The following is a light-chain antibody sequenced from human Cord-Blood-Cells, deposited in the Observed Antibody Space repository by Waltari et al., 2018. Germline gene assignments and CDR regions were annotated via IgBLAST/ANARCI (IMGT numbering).Light chain of an antibody. CDR3: QQYGSSPFT. V-gene: IGKV3-20*01. CDR1: QSVSSSY. CDR2: GAS. Sequence: EIVLTQPPGTLSLSPGERATLSYRASQSVSSSYLAWYQQKPGQAPRLLIYGASSRATGIPDRFSGSGSGTDFTLTISRLEPEDFAVYYCQQYGSSPFTFGPGTKVDIK. J-gene: IGKJ3*01.